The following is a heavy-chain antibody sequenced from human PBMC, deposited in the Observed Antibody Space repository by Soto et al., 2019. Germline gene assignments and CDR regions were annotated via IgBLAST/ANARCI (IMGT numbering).Heavy chain of an antibody. Sequence: QVTLKESVPVLVKPTETLTLTCTVSGFSLSNARMGVSWIRQPPGKALEWLAHIFSNDEKSYSTSLKSRLTITKDTSKIQVVLTMTNMDPVDTATYYCARRRTGLRYFDWFSPYYYGMDVWGQGTTVTVSS. J-gene: IGHJ6*02. V-gene: IGHV2-26*01. CDR2: IFSNDEK. CDR1: GFSLSNARMG. CDR3: ARRRTGLRYFDWFSPYYYGMDV. D-gene: IGHD3-9*01.